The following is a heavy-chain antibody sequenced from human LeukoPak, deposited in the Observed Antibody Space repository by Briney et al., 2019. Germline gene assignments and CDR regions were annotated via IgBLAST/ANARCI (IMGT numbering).Heavy chain of an antibody. D-gene: IGHD4-17*01. CDR1: GYTFTSYG. J-gene: IGHJ5*02. CDR3: ARDMTTDNGDTINWFDP. V-gene: IGHV1-18*01. CDR2: ISAYNGDT. Sequence: ASVKVSCKASGYTFTSYGINWVRQAPGQGLEWMGWISAYNGDTNYAQKLQGRVTMTTDTSTSTAYMELRSLRSDDTAVYYCARDMTTDNGDTINWFDPWGQGTLVTVSS.